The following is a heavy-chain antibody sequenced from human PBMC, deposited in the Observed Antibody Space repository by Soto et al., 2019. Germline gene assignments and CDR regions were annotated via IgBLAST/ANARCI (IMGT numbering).Heavy chain of an antibody. CDR2: TYYRSKWYN. CDR3: ARESGGVDYVWGSYRYSPIGMDV. V-gene: IGHV6-1*01. D-gene: IGHD3-16*02. Sequence: SQTLSLTCAISGDSVSSNSAAWNWIRQSPSRGLEWLGRTYYRSKWYNDYAVSVKSRITINPDTSKNQFFLQLNSVTPEDTAVYYCARESGGVDYVWGSYRYSPIGMDVWGQGTTVTVSS. J-gene: IGHJ6*02. CDR1: GDSVSSNSAA.